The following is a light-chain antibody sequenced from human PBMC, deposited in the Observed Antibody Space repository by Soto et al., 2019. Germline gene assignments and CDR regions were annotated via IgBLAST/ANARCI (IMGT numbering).Light chain of an antibody. CDR1: QSISSY. CDR3: QQGYSISWT. V-gene: IGKV1-39*01. Sequence: DIQMTQSPSSLSASVGDRVTITCRAGQSISSYLNWYQQIPGKAPKVLIYGASTLQSGVPSRFSGSGSGTEFTLTISSLQPEDFATYYCQQGYSISWTFGQGTKVDIK. J-gene: IGKJ1*01. CDR2: GAS.